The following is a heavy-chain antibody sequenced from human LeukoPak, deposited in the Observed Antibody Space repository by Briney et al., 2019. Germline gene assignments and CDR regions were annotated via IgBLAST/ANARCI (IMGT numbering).Heavy chain of an antibody. CDR3: ARGSGNYDFWSGRDYYYYMDV. D-gene: IGHD3-3*01. J-gene: IGHJ6*03. Sequence: GASVKVSCKASGYTFTGYYMHWVRQAPGQGLEWMGWINPNSGGTNYAQKFQGRVTMTSDTSISTAYMELSRLRSDDTAVYYCARGSGNYDFWSGRDYYYYMDVWGKGTTVTVSS. CDR1: GYTFTGYY. CDR2: INPNSGGT. V-gene: IGHV1-2*02.